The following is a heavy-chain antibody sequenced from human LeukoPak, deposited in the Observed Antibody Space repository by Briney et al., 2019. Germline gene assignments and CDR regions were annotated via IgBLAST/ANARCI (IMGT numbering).Heavy chain of an antibody. CDR1: GGSISGYY. Sequence: SETLSLTCTVSGGSISGYYWSWIRQPPGKRLEWIGCISYSGSTKYNPSLKSRVSISLDTSKKQFSLHLSSLTAADTAVYYCVRDFDAWSAIDIWGQGTMVTVSS. V-gene: IGHV4-59*01. J-gene: IGHJ3*02. D-gene: IGHD3-3*01. CDR2: ISYSGST. CDR3: VRDFDAWSAIDI.